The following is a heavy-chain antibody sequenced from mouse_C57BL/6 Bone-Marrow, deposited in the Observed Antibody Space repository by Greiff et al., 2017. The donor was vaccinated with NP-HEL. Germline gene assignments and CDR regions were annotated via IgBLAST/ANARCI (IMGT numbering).Heavy chain of an antibody. J-gene: IGHJ3*01. CDR2: IDPENGDT. V-gene: IGHV14-4*01. Sequence: EVQLVESGAELVRPGASVKLSCTASGFNIKDDYMHWVKQRPEQGLEWIGWIDPENGDTEYASKFQGKATITADTSSNTAYLQLSSLTSEDTAVYYCTTRPAWFAYWGQGTLVTVSA. CDR1: GFNIKDDY. CDR3: TTRPAWFAY.